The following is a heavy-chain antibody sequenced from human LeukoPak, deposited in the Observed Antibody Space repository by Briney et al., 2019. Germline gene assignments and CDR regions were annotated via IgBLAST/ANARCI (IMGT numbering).Heavy chain of an antibody. D-gene: IGHD5-18*01. CDR1: GFTFSSYA. Sequence: GGSLRLSCAASGFTFSSYAMSWVRQAPGKGLEWVSAISGSGGSTYYADSVKGRFTISRDNSKNTLYLQMNSLRAEDTAVYYCAKDQGYSYGYHGYFDYWGQGTLVTVSS. V-gene: IGHV3-23*01. J-gene: IGHJ4*02. CDR3: AKDQGYSYGYHGYFDY. CDR2: ISGSGGST.